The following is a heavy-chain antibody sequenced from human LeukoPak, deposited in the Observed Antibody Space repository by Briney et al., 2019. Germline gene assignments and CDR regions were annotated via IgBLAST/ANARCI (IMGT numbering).Heavy chain of an antibody. CDR2: IYYSGST. V-gene: IGHV4-59*08. CDR3: ARHLRSMVRGVITTYYYYGMDV. J-gene: IGHJ6*02. CDR1: GGTISSYY. Sequence: SETLSLTCTVSGGTISSYYWRWIRQPPGKGLEWIGYIYYSGSTNYNPSLKSRVTISVNPSKNQFSLKLSSVTAAHTAVYYCARHLRSMVRGVITTYYYYGMDVWGQGTTVTVSS. D-gene: IGHD3-10*01.